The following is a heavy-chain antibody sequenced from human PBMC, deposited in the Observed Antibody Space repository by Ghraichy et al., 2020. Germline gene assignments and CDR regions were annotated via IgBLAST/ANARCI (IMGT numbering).Heavy chain of an antibody. CDR1: GFTFNRYA. CDR2: ISGSGGIT. D-gene: IGHD2-2*01. CDR3: AKDWYCTSTSCYAGYYYYGMDV. J-gene: IGHJ6*02. Sequence: GESLNTSCAASGFTFNRYAMSWVRQAPGKGLEWVSAISGSGGITYYADSVKGRFTISRDNSKNTLYLQMNSLRAEDTAVYYCAKDWYCTSTSCYAGYYYYGMDVWGQGTTVTVSS. V-gene: IGHV3-23*01.